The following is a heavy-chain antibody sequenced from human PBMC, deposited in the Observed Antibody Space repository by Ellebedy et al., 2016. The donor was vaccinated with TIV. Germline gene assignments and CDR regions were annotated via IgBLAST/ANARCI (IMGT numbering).Heavy chain of an antibody. CDR2: IYHSGST. CDR3: AKRQAYGDYEYAFDI. D-gene: IGHD4-17*01. V-gene: IGHV4-4*02. CDR1: GGSIISTNW. J-gene: IGHJ3*02. Sequence: MPGGSLRLSCAVSGGSIISTNWWSWVRQPPGKGLEWTGEIYHSGSTYYDPSLKSRVTISVDKSKNQFSPKLSSLTAADTAVYYCAKRQAYGDYEYAFDIWGQGTMVTVSS.